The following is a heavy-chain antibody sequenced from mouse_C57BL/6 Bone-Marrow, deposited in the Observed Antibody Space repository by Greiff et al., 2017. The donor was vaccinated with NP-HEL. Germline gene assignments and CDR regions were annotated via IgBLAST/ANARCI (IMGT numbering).Heavy chain of an antibody. CDR1: GFTFSDYY. CDR2: INYDGSST. Sequence: EVQLVESEGGLVQPGSSMKLSCTASGFTFSDYYMAWVRQVPEKGLEWVANINYDGSSTYYLDSLKSRFIISRDNAKNILYLQMSSLKSEDTATYYCAREQGIYDGYPYYFDYWGQGTTLTVSS. J-gene: IGHJ2*01. CDR3: AREQGIYDGYPYYFDY. D-gene: IGHD2-3*01. V-gene: IGHV5-16*01.